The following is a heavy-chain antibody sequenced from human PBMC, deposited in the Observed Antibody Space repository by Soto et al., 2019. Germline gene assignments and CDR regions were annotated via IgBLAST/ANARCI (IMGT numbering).Heavy chain of an antibody. CDR3: ARDLYSSGWLTGFDP. D-gene: IGHD6-19*01. J-gene: IGHJ5*02. CDR2: IYSGGST. CDR1: GFTVNNNY. Sequence: PASGFTVNNNYMSWVRQAPGKGLEWVSVIYSGGSTYYVDSVKGRFTMSRDNSKNTVYLQMNSLRAEDTAVYYCARDLYSSGWLTGFDPWGQGTLVTVSS. V-gene: IGHV3-66*01.